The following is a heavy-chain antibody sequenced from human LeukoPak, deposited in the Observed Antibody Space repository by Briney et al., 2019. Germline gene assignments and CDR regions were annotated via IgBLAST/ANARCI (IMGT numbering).Heavy chain of an antibody. V-gene: IGHV3-48*04. CDR3: ARGPLIAVTGTGY. CDR2: ISSSSGTI. CDR1: GFTFSSYS. D-gene: IGHD6-19*01. Sequence: GSLRLSCAASGFTFSSYSMNWVRQAPGKGLEWVSYISSSSGTIYYADSVKGRFTMSRDNAKKSLFLQMDRLRADDTAVYHCARGPLIAVTGTGYWGQGTLVTVSS. J-gene: IGHJ4*02.